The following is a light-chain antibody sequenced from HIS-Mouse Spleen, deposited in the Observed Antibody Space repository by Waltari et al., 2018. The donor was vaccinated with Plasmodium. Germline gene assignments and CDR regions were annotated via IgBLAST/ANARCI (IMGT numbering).Light chain of an antibody. J-gene: IGLJ1*01. Sequence: QSALTQPRAASGSPGQSVTIPCTGPSSAVGGSNYFPWYQQQPGKAPNLMIYDVSKRPSGVPDRFSGSKSGNTASLTISGLQAEDEADYYCCSYAGSYTFDVFGTGTKVTVL. V-gene: IGLV2-11*01. CDR2: DVS. CDR1: SSAVGGSNY. CDR3: CSYAGSYTFDV.